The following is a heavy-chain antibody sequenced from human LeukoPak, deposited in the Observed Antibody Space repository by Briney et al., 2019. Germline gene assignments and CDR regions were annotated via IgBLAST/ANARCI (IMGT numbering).Heavy chain of an antibody. J-gene: IGHJ4*02. V-gene: IGHV3-21*01. D-gene: IGHD1-26*01. CDR3: ARDVGATTRGAFDY. Sequence: GGSLRLSCAASGFTFSSYSMNWVRQAPGKGLEWVSSISSSSSYIYYADSVRGRFTISRDNAKNSLYLQMNSLRAEDTAVYYCARDVGATTRGAFDYWGQGTLVTVSS. CDR2: ISSSSSYI. CDR1: GFTFSSYS.